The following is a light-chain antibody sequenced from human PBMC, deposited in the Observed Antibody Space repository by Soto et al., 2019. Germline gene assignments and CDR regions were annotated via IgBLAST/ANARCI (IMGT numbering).Light chain of an antibody. V-gene: IGKV1-17*01. Sequence: DIQMTQSPSSLSASVGDRVTITCRASQAIRNDLAWYQQKPGRAPKRLIYGSSRLQSGVPSRFSGSGSGTEFTLTISSLQPEDFATYYCLQHNVFPRTFGQGAKVDIK. CDR3: LQHNVFPRT. CDR2: GSS. CDR1: QAIRND. J-gene: IGKJ1*01.